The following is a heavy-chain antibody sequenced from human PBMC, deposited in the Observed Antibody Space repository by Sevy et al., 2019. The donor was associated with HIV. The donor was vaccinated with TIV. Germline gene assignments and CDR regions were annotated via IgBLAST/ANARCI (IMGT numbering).Heavy chain of an antibody. J-gene: IGHJ6*02. CDR1: GFTFSSYS. Sequence: GGSLRLSCAASGFTFSSYSMNWVRQAPGKGLEWVSSISSSSSYIYYADSVKGRFTISGDNAKNSLYLQMNSLRAEDTAVYYCARVRGVRGVISYYYGMDVWGQGTTVTVSS. V-gene: IGHV3-21*01. CDR3: ARVRGVRGVISYYYGMDV. D-gene: IGHD3-10*01. CDR2: ISSSSSYI.